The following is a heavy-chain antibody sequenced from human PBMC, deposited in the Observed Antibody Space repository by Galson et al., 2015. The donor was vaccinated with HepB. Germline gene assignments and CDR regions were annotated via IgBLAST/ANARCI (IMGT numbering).Heavy chain of an antibody. V-gene: IGHV3-33*01. CDR3: ARSVYQLPPPGRFALDG. J-gene: IGHJ6*02. CDR1: GFTFRNYS. Sequence: SLRLSCAASGFTFRNYSMHWVRQASGKGLEWVAIIWYDGTNKYYADSVKGRFTISRDNSKNTLFLQMNSLRAEDTAVYYCARSVYQLPPPGRFALDGWGQGTTVTVSS. D-gene: IGHD2-2*01. CDR2: IWYDGTNK.